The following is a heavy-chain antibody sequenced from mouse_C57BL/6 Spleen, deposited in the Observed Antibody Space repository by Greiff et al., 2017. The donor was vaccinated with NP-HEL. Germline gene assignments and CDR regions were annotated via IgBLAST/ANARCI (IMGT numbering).Heavy chain of an antibody. CDR2: IRNKANGYTT. CDR3: ARNRGWYFDV. CDR1: GFTFTDYY. Sequence: EVRLVESGGGLVQPGGSLSLSCAASGFTFTDYYMSWVRQPPGKALEWLGFIRNKANGYTTEYSASVKGRFTISRDNSQSILYLQMNALRAEDSATYYCARNRGWYFDVWGTGTTVTVSS. V-gene: IGHV7-3*01. J-gene: IGHJ1*03.